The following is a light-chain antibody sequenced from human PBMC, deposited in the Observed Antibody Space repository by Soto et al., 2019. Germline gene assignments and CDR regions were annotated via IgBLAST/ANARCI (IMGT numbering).Light chain of an antibody. CDR1: SSDVGDYNY. J-gene: IGLJ2*01. Sequence: QSALTQPPSASGSPGQSVTISCTGTSSDVGDYNYVSWYQQHPGKAPKLMIYEVTKRPSGVPDRFSCSKSGNTASLTVSGLQAEDEADYYCSSYSGSNILGVFGGGTKVTVL. CDR2: EVT. V-gene: IGLV2-8*01. CDR3: SSYSGSNILGV.